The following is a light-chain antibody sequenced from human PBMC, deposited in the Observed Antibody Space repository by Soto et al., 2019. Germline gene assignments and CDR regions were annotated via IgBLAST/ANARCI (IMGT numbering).Light chain of an antibody. CDR1: QGVSAY. CDR3: QKSYKTPHT. Sequence: DIQMTQSPSSLSASVGDRGTITCLASQGVSAYLLWYQQRQGRAPKLLIYAASNLLSEVPSRFSGSGSGTNFTLTISSLQPEEFETYYCQKSYKTPHTFGQGTKLETK. CDR2: AAS. V-gene: IGKV1-39*01. J-gene: IGKJ2*01.